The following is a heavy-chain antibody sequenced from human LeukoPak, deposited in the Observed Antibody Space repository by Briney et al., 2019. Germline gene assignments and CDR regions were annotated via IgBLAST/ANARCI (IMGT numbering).Heavy chain of an antibody. CDR3: AKDVAGVAAAGT. CDR2: ISGSGGST. Sequence: GGSLRLSCAASGFTFSSYGMSWVRQAPGKGLEWVSTISGSGGSTYYADSVKGRFTISRDNSKNTLYLEMNSLRAEDTAVYYCAKDVAGVAAAGTWGQGTLVTVSS. CDR1: GFTFSSYG. D-gene: IGHD6-13*01. J-gene: IGHJ4*02. V-gene: IGHV3-23*01.